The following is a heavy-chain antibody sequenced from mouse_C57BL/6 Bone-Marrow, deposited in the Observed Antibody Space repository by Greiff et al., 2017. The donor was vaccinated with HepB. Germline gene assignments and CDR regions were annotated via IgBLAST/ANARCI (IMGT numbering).Heavy chain of an antibody. CDR2: ISSGGSYT. V-gene: IGHV5-6*02. Sequence: DVQLVESGGDLVKPGGSLKLSCAASGFTFSSYGMSWVRQTPDKRLEWVATISSGGSYTYYPDSVKGRFTISRDNAKNTLYLQMSSLKSEDTAMYYWARRGYYGSSAFDYWGQGTTLTVSS. CDR1: GFTFSSYG. J-gene: IGHJ2*01. CDR3: ARRGYYGSSAFDY. D-gene: IGHD1-1*01.